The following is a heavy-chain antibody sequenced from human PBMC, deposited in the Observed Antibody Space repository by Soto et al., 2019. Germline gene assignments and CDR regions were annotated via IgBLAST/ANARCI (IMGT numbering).Heavy chain of an antibody. Sequence: GGSLRLSCAASGFTFSSYSMNWVRQAPGKGLEWVSSISSSSYIYYADSVKGRFTISRDNAKNSLYLQMNSLRAEDTAVYYCARDRGTVTASGYGMDVWGQGTTVTVSS. CDR1: GFTFSSYS. V-gene: IGHV3-21*01. J-gene: IGHJ6*02. CDR3: ARDRGTVTASGYGMDV. CDR2: ISSSSYI. D-gene: IGHD2-21*02.